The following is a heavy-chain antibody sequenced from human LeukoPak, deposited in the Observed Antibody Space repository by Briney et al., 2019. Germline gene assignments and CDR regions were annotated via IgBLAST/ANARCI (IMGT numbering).Heavy chain of an antibody. D-gene: IGHD3-22*01. CDR3: ARAEYYYDSSGYCLDY. V-gene: IGHV4-4*07. Sequence: SETLSLTCTVSGGSISSYYWSWIRQPAGKGLEWIGRIYTSGSTNYNPSLKSRVTMSVDTSKNQFSLKLSSVTAADPAVYYCARAEYYYDSSGYCLDYWGQGTLVTVSS. CDR1: GGSISSYY. J-gene: IGHJ4*02. CDR2: IYTSGST.